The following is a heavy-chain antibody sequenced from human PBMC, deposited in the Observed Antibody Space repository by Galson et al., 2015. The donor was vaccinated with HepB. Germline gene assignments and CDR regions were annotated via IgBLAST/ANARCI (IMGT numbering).Heavy chain of an antibody. J-gene: IGHJ4*01. CDR2: ISSTRSSI. V-gene: IGHV3-48*01. D-gene: IGHD5-12*01. Sequence: SPRLSCAASGFTFSSYSMNWVRQAPGKGLEWVSYISSTRSSIHYADSVKGRFTISRDDAKDSLYLQMNSPRAEDTAVYYCARFGYSGYHLDYWGQEPWSPSPQ. CDR1: GFTFSSYS. CDR3: ARFGYSGYHLDY.